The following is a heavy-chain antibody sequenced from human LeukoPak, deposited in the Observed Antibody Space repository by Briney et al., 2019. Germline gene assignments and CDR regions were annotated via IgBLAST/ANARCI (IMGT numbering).Heavy chain of an antibody. CDR2: INPNSGGT. CDR3: ARGLAVAGRDFCYFDY. D-gene: IGHD6-19*01. J-gene: IGHJ4*02. Sequence: GASVKVSRKASGYTFTGYYMHWVRQAPGQGLEWMGWINPNSGGTNYAQKFQGRVTMTRDTSISTAYMELSRLRSDDTAVYYCARGLAVAGRDFCYFDYWGQGTLVTVSS. CDR1: GYTFTGYY. V-gene: IGHV1-2*02.